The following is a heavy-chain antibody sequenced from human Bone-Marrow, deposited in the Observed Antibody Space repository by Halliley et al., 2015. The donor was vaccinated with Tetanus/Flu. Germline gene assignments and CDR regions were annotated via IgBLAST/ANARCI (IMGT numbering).Heavy chain of an antibody. CDR2: IYSSGST. J-gene: IGHJ4*02. D-gene: IGHD3-22*01. Sequence: TLSLTCTVSGGSINNYFWGWIRQPPGKGLEWIGYIYSSGSTTYNPSLESRVTFSVDTSKNLFSLRLTSVTAADTAVYYCARDFFDSTGYIDYWGQGTLVTVSS. CDR1: GGSINNYF. V-gene: IGHV4-4*08. CDR3: ARDFFDSTGYIDY.